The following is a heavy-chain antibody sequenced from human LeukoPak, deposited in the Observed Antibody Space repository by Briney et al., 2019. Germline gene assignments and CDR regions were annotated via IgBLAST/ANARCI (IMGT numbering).Heavy chain of an antibody. D-gene: IGHD2-2*01. J-gene: IGHJ6*03. CDR2: ISAYTGNT. V-gene: IGHV1-18*01. Sequence: ASVKVSCKASGYTFTSYGISWVRQAPGQGLEWMGWISAYTGNTNYAQKLQGRVTMTTDTSTSTAYMELRSLRSDDTAVYYCARGGVNIVVVPVAIRDYYYMEVWGKRTTGSVS. CDR1: GYTFTSYG. CDR3: ARGGVNIVVVPVAIRDYYYMEV.